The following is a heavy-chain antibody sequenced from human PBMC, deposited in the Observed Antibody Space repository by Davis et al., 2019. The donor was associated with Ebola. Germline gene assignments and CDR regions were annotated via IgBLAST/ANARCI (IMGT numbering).Heavy chain of an antibody. V-gene: IGHV1-69*06. J-gene: IGHJ6*04. CDR2: IMPIFGTA. CDR3: ARAAGAAADYYYSGMEV. D-gene: IGHD6-13*01. Sequence: SSDHVSYKASLCTFSRYASSCVQQAPGQGLEWLGGIMPIFGTANYAQKFQGRVTITADNSKSTAYMELSSLRAEDTAVYYCARAAGAAADYYYSGMEVWGKGNTVTVSS. CDR1: LCTFSRYA.